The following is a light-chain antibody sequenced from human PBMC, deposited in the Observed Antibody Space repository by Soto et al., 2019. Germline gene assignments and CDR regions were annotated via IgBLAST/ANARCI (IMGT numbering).Light chain of an antibody. Sequence: ESVLTQSPSSLSLSPGESATLSCRASQSLSSSYLAWYQQKGGQPPRLLMFRSSDRAAGVPDRSSGSASGTEFTLTISRLDPEDFAVYYCQQYGTKVSFGPGTKVDIK. CDR3: QQYGTKVS. J-gene: IGKJ3*01. CDR1: QSLSSSY. V-gene: IGKV3-20*01. CDR2: RSS.